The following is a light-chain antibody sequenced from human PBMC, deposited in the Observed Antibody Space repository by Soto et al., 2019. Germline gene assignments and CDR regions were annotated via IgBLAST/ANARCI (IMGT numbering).Light chain of an antibody. CDR2: DVS. Sequence: QSALTQPRSVSGSPGQSVTISCTGTSSDVGGYNYVSWYQQHPGKAPKLMIYDVSKRPSGVPDRFSVSKSGNTASLTISGLQAEDEADYYCCSYAGSYTHVVFVGGTKLTVL. CDR1: SSDVGGYNY. CDR3: CSYAGSYTHVV. V-gene: IGLV2-11*01. J-gene: IGLJ2*01.